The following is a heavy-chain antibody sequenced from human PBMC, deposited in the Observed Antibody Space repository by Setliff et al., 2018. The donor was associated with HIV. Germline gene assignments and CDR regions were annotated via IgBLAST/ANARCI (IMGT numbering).Heavy chain of an antibody. Sequence: SETLSLTCTVSGDSMNNFSWSWVRQPPGKGLEWVGYVYYTGGANYNPSLDSRVTISIDTSKNRFSLKLSSVTAADTALYYCARMEGWNWNQYGSGASFDCWGQGTLVTVSS. CDR3: ARMEGWNWNQYGSGASFDC. D-gene: IGHD1-1*01. V-gene: IGHV4-59*01. CDR1: GDSMNNFS. CDR2: VYYTGGA. J-gene: IGHJ4*02.